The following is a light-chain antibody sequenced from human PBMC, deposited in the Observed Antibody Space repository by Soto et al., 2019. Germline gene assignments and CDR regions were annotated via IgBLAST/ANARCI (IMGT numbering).Light chain of an antibody. V-gene: IGLV2-11*01. Sequence: QSALTQPRSVSGSPGQSVTISCTGTSSDVGGFNYISWYQHHPGKAPKSIIYDVTRRPSGVPDRFSGSKSGNTASLTISGLQAEDEADYYCCSYAGGHILVFGGGTKVTVL. CDR1: SSDVGGFNY. CDR2: DVT. CDR3: CSYAGGHILV. J-gene: IGLJ2*01.